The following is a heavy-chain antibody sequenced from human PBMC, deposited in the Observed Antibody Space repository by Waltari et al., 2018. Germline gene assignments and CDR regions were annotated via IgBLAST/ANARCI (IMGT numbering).Heavy chain of an antibody. CDR1: GGSISSSSYY. Sequence: QLLLQQSGPGLVKPSETLSLTCTVSGGSISSSSYYWGWIRQPPGKGLDWIGSVYYSGSTYYNPSLKSRVTISVDTSKNQFSLKLTSVTAADTAVYFCARNPSDILTGYYIKSAFDMWGQGTMVTVSS. CDR3: ARNPSDILTGYYIKSAFDM. J-gene: IGHJ3*02. V-gene: IGHV4-39*07. D-gene: IGHD3-9*01. CDR2: VYYSGST.